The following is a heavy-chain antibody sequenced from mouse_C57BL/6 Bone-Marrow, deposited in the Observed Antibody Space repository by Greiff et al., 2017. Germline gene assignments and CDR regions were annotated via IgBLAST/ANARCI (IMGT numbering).Heavy chain of an antibody. J-gene: IGHJ4*01. CDR2: IDPETGGT. Sequence: QVQLQQSGAELVRPGASVTLSCKASGYTFTDYEMHWVKQTPVHGLAWIGAIDPETGGTAYNQKFKGKAILTADKSSSTAYMELRSLTSEDSAVYYCTRDVGGSSLYAMDYWGQGTSVTVSS. CDR3: TRDVGGSSLYAMDY. D-gene: IGHD1-1*01. CDR1: GYTFTDYE. V-gene: IGHV1-15*01.